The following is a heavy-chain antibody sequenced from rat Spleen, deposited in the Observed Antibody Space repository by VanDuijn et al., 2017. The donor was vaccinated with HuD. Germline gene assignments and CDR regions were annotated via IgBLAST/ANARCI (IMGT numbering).Heavy chain of an antibody. V-gene: IGHV5-31*01. CDR3: ARKGTNYGYLYVMDA. CDR2: ITNTGGST. J-gene: IGHJ4*01. CDR1: GFTFNNYW. Sequence: EVQLVESGGGLVQPGRSLKLSCVASGFTFNNYWMTWIRQAPGKGLEGVASITNTGGSTYYPDSVKGRFTIFRDNAKSTLYLQMDSLRSEDTATYYCARKGTNYGYLYVMDAWGQGASVTVSS. D-gene: IGHD1-9*01.